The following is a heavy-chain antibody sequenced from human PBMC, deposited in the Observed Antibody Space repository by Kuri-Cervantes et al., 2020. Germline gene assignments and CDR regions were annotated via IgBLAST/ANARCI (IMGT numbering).Heavy chain of an antibody. CDR3: ARLPGRQQLVRAFDI. V-gene: IGHV3-23*01. D-gene: IGHD6-13*01. CDR1: GFTFSSYS. J-gene: IGHJ3*02. Sequence: GESLKISCAASGFTFSSYSMSWVRQAPGKGLEWVSTSSDNTYYADSVKGRFTISRDNSKNTLYLQMNSLRAEDTAVYYCARLPGRQQLVRAFDIWGQGTMVTVSS. CDR2: SSDNT.